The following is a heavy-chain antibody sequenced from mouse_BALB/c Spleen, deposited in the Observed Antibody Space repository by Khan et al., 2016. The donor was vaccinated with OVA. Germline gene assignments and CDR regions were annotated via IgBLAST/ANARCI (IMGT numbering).Heavy chain of an antibody. D-gene: IGHD1-1*01. V-gene: IGHV3-2*02. CDR3: ARVYGGDFDY. J-gene: IGHJ2*01. CDR2: ISYSGNT. Sequence: EVQLQESGPGLVKPSQSLSLTCTVTGFSITSDYAWNWIRQFPGNKLEWMGYISYSGNTKYNPSLKSRISFTRETSKNQFYLQLNSVTIEDSATYYCARVYGGDFDYWGQGTPLTVSS. CDR1: GFSITSDYA.